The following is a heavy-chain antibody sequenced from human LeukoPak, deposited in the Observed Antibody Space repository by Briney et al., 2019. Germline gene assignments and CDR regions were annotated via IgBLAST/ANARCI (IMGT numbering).Heavy chain of an antibody. Sequence: GESLKISFKGSGYSFTSYWIGWVRQMPGKGLEGMGIIYPGDSDTRYSPSFQGQVTISADKSISTAYLQWSSLKASDTAMYYCARGLVPYCSGGSCPFDYWGQGTLVTVSS. D-gene: IGHD2-15*01. J-gene: IGHJ4*02. V-gene: IGHV5-51*01. CDR2: IYPGDSDT. CDR1: GYSFTSYW. CDR3: ARGLVPYCSGGSCPFDY.